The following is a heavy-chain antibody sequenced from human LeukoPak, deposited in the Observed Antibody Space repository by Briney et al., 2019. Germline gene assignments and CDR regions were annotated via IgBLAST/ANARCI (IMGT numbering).Heavy chain of an antibody. CDR1: GFIFSDHW. J-gene: IGHJ5*01. CDR2: IWYDGTLT. D-gene: IGHD3-3*01. CDR3: AYPIKLASTGITVDS. Sequence: GGSLRLSCAASGFIFSDHWMHWVRQAPGKGLEWVAFIWYDGTLTYYRDSVKGRFTISRDNSMNTVDLQMNSLRTDDTAIYYCAYPIKLASTGITVDSWGQGTLVTVSS. V-gene: IGHV3-30*02.